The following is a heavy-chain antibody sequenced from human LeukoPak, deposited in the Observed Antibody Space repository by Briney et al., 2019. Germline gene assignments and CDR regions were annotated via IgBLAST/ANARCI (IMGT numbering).Heavy chain of an antibody. CDR3: ATLRLGQLWFDF. CDR1: GGTFNNFG. V-gene: IGHV1-69*13. D-gene: IGHD3-16*01. CDR2: VSPIFGAA. J-gene: IGHJ4*02. Sequence: SVKVSCKASGGTFNNFGINWVRQAPGQGLDWMGGVSPIFGAANYAQRFQGRITITADESTNTAFMEMSSLRSEDTAVYYCATLRLGQLWFDFWGQGTLVTVSS.